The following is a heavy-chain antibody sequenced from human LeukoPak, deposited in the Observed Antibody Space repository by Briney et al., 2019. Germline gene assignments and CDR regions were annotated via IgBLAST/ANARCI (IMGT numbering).Heavy chain of an antibody. V-gene: IGHV3-11*04. D-gene: IGHD3-10*01. Sequence: GGSLRLSCAASGFTFSDYYMSWIRQAPGKGLEWVSYISSSGSTIYYADSVKGRFTISRDNAKNSLYLQMNSLRAEDTAVYYCAKAHITMVRGATPYYFDYWGQGTLVTVSS. CDR3: AKAHITMVRGATPYYFDY. CDR2: ISSSGSTI. J-gene: IGHJ4*02. CDR1: GFTFSDYY.